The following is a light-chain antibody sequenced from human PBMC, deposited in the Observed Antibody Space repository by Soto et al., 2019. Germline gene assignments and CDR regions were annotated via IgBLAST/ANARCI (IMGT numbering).Light chain of an antibody. J-gene: IGLJ3*02. CDR1: SSNIGAGYD. V-gene: IGLV1-40*01. CDR3: QSYDSSLSGWV. Sequence: QPVLTQPPSVSGAPGQRVTIPCTGSSSNIGAGYDVHWYQQLPGTAPRVLIYGNSDRPSGVPDRFTGSKSGTSASLGITGLQAEDEADYYCQSYDSSLSGWVFGGGTKVTVL. CDR2: GNS.